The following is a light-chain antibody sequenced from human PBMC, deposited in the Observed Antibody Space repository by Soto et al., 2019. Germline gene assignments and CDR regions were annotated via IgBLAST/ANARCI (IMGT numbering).Light chain of an antibody. V-gene: IGLV2-23*01. CDR1: SSYVGSYNL. CDR3: CSYAGSVV. J-gene: IGLJ2*01. CDR2: EGS. Sequence: QSALTQPASVSGSPGQSITISCTGPSSYVGSYNLVSWYQQHPGKAPKLMIYEGSKRPSGVSNRFSGSKSGNTASLTISGLQAEDEADYYCCSYAGSVVFGGGTKLTVL.